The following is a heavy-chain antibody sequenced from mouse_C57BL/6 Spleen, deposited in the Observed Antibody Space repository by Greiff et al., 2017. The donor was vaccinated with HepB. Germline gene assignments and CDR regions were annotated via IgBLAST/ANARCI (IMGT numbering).Heavy chain of an antibody. CDR3: ARWGNYRYFDV. CDR1: GYTFTSYW. J-gene: IGHJ1*03. CDR2: IDPSDSYT. D-gene: IGHD2-1*01. V-gene: IGHV1-69*01. Sequence: QVQLQQPGAELVMPGASVKLSCTASGYTFTSYWLHWVKQRPGQGLEWIGEIDPSDSYTNYNQKFKGKSTLTVDKSSSTAYMQPSSLTSEDSAVYYCARWGNYRYFDVWGTGTTVTVSS.